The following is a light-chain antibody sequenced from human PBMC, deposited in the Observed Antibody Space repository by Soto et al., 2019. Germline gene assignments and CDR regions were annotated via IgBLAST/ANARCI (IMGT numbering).Light chain of an antibody. V-gene: IGKV4-1*01. Sequence: DIVMTQSPDSLAVSLGERATINCKSSQSVFYSSNNKNPLSWYQQKPGQPPKLLIYWPSTRESAVPDRFSGSGSGTDFTLTINSLRAEDAAVYYCQRSYSRPFALGPGTKVYIK. J-gene: IGKJ3*01. CDR2: WPS. CDR3: QRSYSRPFA. CDR1: QSVFYSSNNKNP.